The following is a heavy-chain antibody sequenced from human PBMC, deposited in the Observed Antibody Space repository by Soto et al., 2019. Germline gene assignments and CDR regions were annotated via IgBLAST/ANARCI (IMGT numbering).Heavy chain of an antibody. Sequence: EVQLVESGGGLVQPGRSLRLSCAASGFTFDDYAMHWVRQAPGKGLEWVSGISWNSGSIGYADSVKGRFTISRDNAKNSLYLQMNSLRAEDTALYYCAKGDIGYCTNGVCSQTLLLFDYWGQGTLVTVSS. D-gene: IGHD2-8*01. V-gene: IGHV3-9*01. CDR1: GFTFDDYA. J-gene: IGHJ4*02. CDR3: AKGDIGYCTNGVCSQTLLLFDY. CDR2: ISWNSGSI.